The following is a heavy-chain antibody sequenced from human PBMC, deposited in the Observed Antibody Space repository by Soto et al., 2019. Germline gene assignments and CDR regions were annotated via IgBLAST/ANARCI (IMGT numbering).Heavy chain of an antibody. J-gene: IGHJ4*02. CDR3: ARKPIFHFFAGYYSVDY. CDR1: GGSFSDYY. Sequence: QVQLRQWGAGLLKPSETLSLTCAVFGGSFSDYYWTWIRQPPGKGLEWIGEINHSGTTSYNPSLNSRLTISVDTSNNQFSLKLSSVTAADTAVYYCARKPIFHFFAGYYSVDYWGQGTLVTVSS. D-gene: IGHD3-9*01. CDR2: INHSGTT. V-gene: IGHV4-34*01.